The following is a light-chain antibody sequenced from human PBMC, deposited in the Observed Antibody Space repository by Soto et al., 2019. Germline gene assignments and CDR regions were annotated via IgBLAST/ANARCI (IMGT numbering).Light chain of an antibody. J-gene: IGLJ3*02. CDR3: QSYDSSLSAL. V-gene: IGLV1-40*01. Sequence: QSVLTQPPSVSGAPGQRVTISCTGSSSKIGAGYGIHWYQQLPGTAPKLLIYGVNNRPSGVPDRFSASKSDTSASLVITGLQAEDEADYYCQSYDSSLSALFGGGTKLTVL. CDR1: SSKIGAGYG. CDR2: GVN.